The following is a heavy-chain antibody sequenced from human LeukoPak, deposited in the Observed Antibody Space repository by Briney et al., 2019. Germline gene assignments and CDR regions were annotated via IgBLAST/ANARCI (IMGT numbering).Heavy chain of an antibody. Sequence: GASVKVSCKASGYTFTSYDINWVRQATGQGLEWMGWMNPNSGNTGYAQKFQGRVTITRDTSASTAYMELSSLRSEDTAVYYCARDGSYYGSGFDPWGQGTLVTVSS. J-gene: IGHJ5*02. CDR2: MNPNSGNT. CDR3: ARDGSYYGSGFDP. D-gene: IGHD3-10*01. CDR1: GYTFTSYD. V-gene: IGHV1-8*03.